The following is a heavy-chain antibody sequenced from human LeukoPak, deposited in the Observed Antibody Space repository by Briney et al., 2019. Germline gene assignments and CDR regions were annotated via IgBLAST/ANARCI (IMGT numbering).Heavy chain of an antibody. CDR2: IYHSGNT. V-gene: IGHV4-38-2*02. J-gene: IGHJ4*02. D-gene: IGHD4-11*01. CDR3: ASPPSTGGY. Sequence: SETLSLTCTVSGYSISSGYYWGWIRQPPGEGPEWIGSIYHSGNTYYNPSLKSRVTISVDTSKNQFSLKLSSVTAADTAVYYCASPPSTGGYWGQGTLVTVSS. CDR1: GYSISSGYY.